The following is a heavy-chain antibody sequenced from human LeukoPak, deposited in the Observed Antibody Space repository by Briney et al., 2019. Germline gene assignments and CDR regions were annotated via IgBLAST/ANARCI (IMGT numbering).Heavy chain of an antibody. J-gene: IGHJ5*02. Sequence: SQTLSLTCTVSGGSISRGGYYWSWIRQHPGKGLEWIGYIYYSGSTYYNPSLKSRLTISVDMSKNQFSLKLSSVTAADTAVYYCARDGLVRGFDPWGQGTLVTVSS. CDR3: ARDGLVRGFDP. CDR2: IYYSGST. CDR1: GGSISRGGYY. D-gene: IGHD6-19*01. V-gene: IGHV4-31*03.